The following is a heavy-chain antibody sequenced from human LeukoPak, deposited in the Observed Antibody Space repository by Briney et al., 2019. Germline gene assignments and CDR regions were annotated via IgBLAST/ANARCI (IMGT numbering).Heavy chain of an antibody. CDR1: GYTFTGYY. Sequence: ASVKVSCKASGYTFTGYYMHWVRQAPRQGLGWMGRINPNSGGTNYAQKFQGRVTMTRDTSVSTAYMELSRLRSDDTAVYYCASFRDIVVVPAAIESFDIWGQGTMVTVSS. CDR3: ASFRDIVVVPAAIESFDI. CDR2: INPNSGGT. V-gene: IGHV1-2*06. J-gene: IGHJ3*02. D-gene: IGHD2-2*01.